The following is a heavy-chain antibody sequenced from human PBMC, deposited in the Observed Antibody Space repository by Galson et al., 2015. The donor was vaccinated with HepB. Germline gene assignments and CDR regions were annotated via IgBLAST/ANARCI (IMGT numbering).Heavy chain of an antibody. J-gene: IGHJ4*02. CDR1: GFTFGDYS. V-gene: IGHV3-49*04. CDR2: IRSNTYDGTT. D-gene: IGHD6-13*01. Sequence: SLRLSCAASGFTFGDYSMNWVRQAPGKGLEWIGFIRSNTYDGTTEYAPSVKDRFIISRDDSSSIAYLQMNSLKTEDTAIYYCTRAPMVTHSSGWFWRRGPFDHWGQGILVTGSS. CDR3: TRAPMVTHSSGWFWRRGPFDH.